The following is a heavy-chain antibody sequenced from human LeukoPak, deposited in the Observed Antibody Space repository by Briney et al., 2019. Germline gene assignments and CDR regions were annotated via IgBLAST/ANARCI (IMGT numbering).Heavy chain of an antibody. D-gene: IGHD5-18*01. CDR3: ARQQDTTNPGY. V-gene: IGHV3-66*04. J-gene: IGHJ4*02. CDR1: GFSLRNHG. Sequence: PGRSLILSCAASGFSLRNHGMNWVRQAPGKGLEWVSIIYSGGNTYYADSVKGRFTISRDSSKNTLYLQMNGLRAEDTAVYYCARQQDTTNPGYWGQGTLVTVSS. CDR2: IYSGGNT.